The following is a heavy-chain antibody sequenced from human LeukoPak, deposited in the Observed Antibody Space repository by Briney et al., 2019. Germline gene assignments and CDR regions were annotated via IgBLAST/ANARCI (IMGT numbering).Heavy chain of an antibody. CDR3: ARGKFVAYYDFWSGYYFDY. V-gene: IGHV3-48*03. CDR1: GFTFSSYE. J-gene: IGHJ4*02. Sequence: GGSLRLSCAASGFTFSSYEMNWIRQAPGKGLEWISYISNSGSTKYYADSVRGRFTISRDNAKNSLYLQMNSLRAEDTALYYCARGKFVAYYDFWSGYYFDYWGQGTLVTVSS. D-gene: IGHD3-3*01. CDR2: ISNSGSTK.